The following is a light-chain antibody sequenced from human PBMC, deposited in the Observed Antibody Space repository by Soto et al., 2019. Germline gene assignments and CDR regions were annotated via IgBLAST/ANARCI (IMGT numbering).Light chain of an antibody. V-gene: IGLV8-61*01. CDR3: VLYMTSGISI. CDR1: SGSVSTSYY. J-gene: IGLJ2*01. CDR2: STN. Sequence: QTVVTQEPSFSVSPGGTVTLTCGLNSGSVSTSYYPSWYQQTPGQAPRTLLYSTNIRSSGVPDRFSGSILGNKAALTITGAQADDECDYYCVLYMTSGISIFGGGTKLTV.